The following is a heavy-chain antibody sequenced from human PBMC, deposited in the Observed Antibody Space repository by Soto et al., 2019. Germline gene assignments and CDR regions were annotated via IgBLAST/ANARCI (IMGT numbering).Heavy chain of an antibody. CDR3: ARLNCSGGSCYPAYYYGMDV. CDR2: IIPIFGTA. Sequence: GASVKVSCKASGGTFSSYAISWVRQAPGQGLEWMGGIIPIFGTANYAQKFQGRVTITADESTSTAYMELSSLRSEDTAVYYCARLNCSGGSCYPAYYYGMDVWGQG. V-gene: IGHV1-69*13. D-gene: IGHD2-15*01. J-gene: IGHJ6*02. CDR1: GGTFSSYA.